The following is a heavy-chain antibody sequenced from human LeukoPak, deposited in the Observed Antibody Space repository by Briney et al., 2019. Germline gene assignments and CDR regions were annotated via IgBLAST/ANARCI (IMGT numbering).Heavy chain of an antibody. CDR2: TYPGDSDT. CDR3: TTAARRRAYTYGNDGFHI. Sequence: GESLKISCKGSGFTFTSNRIGWVRQMPGEGLEWMGITYPGDSDTRYSSSFQGQVTISADKSVNTAYLQWSSLKASDTAVYYCTTAARRRAYTYGNDGFHIWGQGTMVTVSS. J-gene: IGHJ3*02. D-gene: IGHD5-18*01. CDR1: GFTFTSNR. V-gene: IGHV5-51*01.